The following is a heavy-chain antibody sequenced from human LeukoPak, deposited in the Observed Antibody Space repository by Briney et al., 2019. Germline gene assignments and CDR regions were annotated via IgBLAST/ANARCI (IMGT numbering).Heavy chain of an antibody. CDR1: GFTVSSNY. CDR3: ARGGSYLSAFDI. V-gene: IGHV3-53*01. CDR2: IYSGGST. J-gene: IGHJ3*02. Sequence: GGSLRLSCAASGFTVSSNYMSWVRQAPGKGLEWVSIIYSGGSTFYADSLKGRFTISRDNSKNTLYLQMNSLRAEDTAVYYCARGGSYLSAFDIWGQGTMVTVSS. D-gene: IGHD1-26*01.